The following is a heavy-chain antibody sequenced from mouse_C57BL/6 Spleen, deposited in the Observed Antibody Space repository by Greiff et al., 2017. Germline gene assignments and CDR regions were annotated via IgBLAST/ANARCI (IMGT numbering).Heavy chain of an antibody. CDR1: GYAFSSSW. V-gene: IGHV1-82*01. D-gene: IGHD3-2*02. CDR2: LYPGDGDT. J-gene: IGHJ3*01. CDR3: ARRGSSGYPFAY. Sequence: VQLQQSGPELVKPGASVKISCKASGYAFSSSWMNWVKQRPGKGLVWIGRLYPGDGDTTYNGKFKGKATLTADKSSSTAYMQRSSLTSDDSAVYFWARRGSSGYPFAYWGQGTLVTVSA.